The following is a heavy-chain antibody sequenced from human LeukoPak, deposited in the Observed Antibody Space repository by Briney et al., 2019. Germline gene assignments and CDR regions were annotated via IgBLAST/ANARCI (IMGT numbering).Heavy chain of an antibody. J-gene: IGHJ4*02. V-gene: IGHV3-33*01. CDR3: VRDGNILTGSKYNFDD. CDR1: GFTFTTYG. Sequence: GMSLRLSCAASGFTFTTYGFHWVRQAPGQGLEWVAVIWYDGSKTYYADSVKGRFTISRDDSKNTLYLQMNSLRAEDTAVYYCVRDGNILTGSKYNFDDWGQGTLVTVSS. D-gene: IGHD3-9*01. CDR2: IWYDGSKT.